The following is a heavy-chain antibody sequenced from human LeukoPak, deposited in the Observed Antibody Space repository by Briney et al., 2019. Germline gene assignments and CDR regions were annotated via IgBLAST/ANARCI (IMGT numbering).Heavy chain of an antibody. CDR3: ARAEGSYDSSGYYVY. D-gene: IGHD3-22*01. V-gene: IGHV4-31*03. Sequence: SQTLSLTCTVSGGSISSGGYYWSWIRQHPGKGLEWIGYIYYSGSTYYNPSLKSRVTISVDTSKNQFSLKLGSVTAADAAVYYCARAEGSYDSSGYYVYWGQGTVVTVSS. CDR1: GGSISSGGYY. J-gene: IGHJ4*02. CDR2: IYYSGST.